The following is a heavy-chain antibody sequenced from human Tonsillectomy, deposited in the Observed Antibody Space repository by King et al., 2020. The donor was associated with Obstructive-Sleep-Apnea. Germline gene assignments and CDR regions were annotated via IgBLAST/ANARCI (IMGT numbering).Heavy chain of an antibody. CDR2: IRNKANSYTT. V-gene: IGHV3-72*01. J-gene: IGHJ4*02. D-gene: IGHD1-14*01. CDR3: GRVGQRNHLPD. CDR1: GFTFSAHY. Sequence: QLVQSGGGLVQPGGSLRLSCAASGFTFSAHYMDWVRQAPGKGLEWVGRIRNKANSYTTEYAASVKGRFTISRDDSKSSVFLQMNSLKTEDTAVYFCGRVGQRNHLPDWGQGTLVTVSS.